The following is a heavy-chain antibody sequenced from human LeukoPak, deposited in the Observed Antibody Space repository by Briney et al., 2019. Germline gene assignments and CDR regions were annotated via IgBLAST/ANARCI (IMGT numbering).Heavy chain of an antibody. CDR1: GYSISSGYY. J-gene: IGHJ4*02. Sequence: KPSETLSLTCTVSGYSISSGYYWGWIRQPPGKGLEWIGSIYHSGSTYYNPSLKSRVTISVDTSKNQFSLRLRSVTAADTAVYYCARGKSRGSHIGYWGQGTLVTVSS. D-gene: IGHD1-26*01. V-gene: IGHV4-38-2*02. CDR3: ARGKSRGSHIGY. CDR2: IYHSGST.